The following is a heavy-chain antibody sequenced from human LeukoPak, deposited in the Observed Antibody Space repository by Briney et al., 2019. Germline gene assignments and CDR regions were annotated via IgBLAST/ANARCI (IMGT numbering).Heavy chain of an antibody. D-gene: IGHD3-22*01. V-gene: IGHV3-23*01. CDR1: GFTFSSYA. CDR3: AKGNAPSYYYDSSGYQGSDY. J-gene: IGHJ4*02. CDR2: ISGSGGST. Sequence: GGSLRLSCGASGFTFSSYAMSWVRQAPGAGLEWVSAISGSGGSTYYADSVKGRFTISRDNSKNTLYLQMNSLRAEDTAVYYCAKGNAPSYYYDSSGYQGSDYWGQGTLVTVSS.